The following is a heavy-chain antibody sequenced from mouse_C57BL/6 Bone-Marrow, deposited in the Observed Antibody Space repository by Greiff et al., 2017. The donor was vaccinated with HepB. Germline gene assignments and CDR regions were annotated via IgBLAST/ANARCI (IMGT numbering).Heavy chain of an antibody. J-gene: IGHJ3*01. CDR2: IYPGDGDT. D-gene: IGHD1-1*01. CDR1: GYAFSSSW. Sequence: VQLVESGPELVKPGASVKISCKASGYAFSSSWMNWVKQRPGKGLEWIGRIYPGDGDTNYNGKFKGKATLTADKSSSTAYMQLSSLTSEDSAVYFCARDYYGRAWFAYWGQGTLVTVSA. CDR3: ARDYYGRAWFAY. V-gene: IGHV1-82*01.